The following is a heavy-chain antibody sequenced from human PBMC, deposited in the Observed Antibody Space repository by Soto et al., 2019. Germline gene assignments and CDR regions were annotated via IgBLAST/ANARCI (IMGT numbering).Heavy chain of an antibody. J-gene: IGHJ6*02. D-gene: IGHD1-26*01. CDR1: GGSISSGGYY. Sequence: QVQLQESGPGLVKPSQTLSLTCTVSGGSISSGGYYWTWIRQHPGKGLEWIGYIYYGGNTYYNPSLKRRVTISEATSKNQFSLKLSSVTAADTAVYYCALSSYPLYYAMDVWGQGTTVTVSS. CDR3: ALSSYPLYYAMDV. CDR2: IYYGGNT. V-gene: IGHV4-31*03.